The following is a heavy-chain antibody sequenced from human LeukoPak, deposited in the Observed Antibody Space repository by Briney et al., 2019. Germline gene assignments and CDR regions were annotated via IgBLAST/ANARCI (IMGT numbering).Heavy chain of an antibody. CDR2: IYYSGST. CDR3: ARSYDSSGPHFDY. J-gene: IGHJ4*02. Sequence: SETLSLTCTVSGGSISSGGYYWSWIRQHPGKGLEWIGYIYYSGSTYYNPSLKSRVTISVDTSKNQFSLKLSSVTAADTAVYYCARSYDSSGPHFDYWGQGTLATVSS. CDR1: GGSISSGGYY. D-gene: IGHD3-22*01. V-gene: IGHV4-31*03.